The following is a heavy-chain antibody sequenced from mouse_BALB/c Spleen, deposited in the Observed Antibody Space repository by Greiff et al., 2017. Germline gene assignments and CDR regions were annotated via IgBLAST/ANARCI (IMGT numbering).Heavy chain of an antibody. Sequence: EVKLVESGGGLVQPKGSLKLSCAASGFTFNTYAMNWVRQAPGKGLEWVARIRSKSNNYATYYADSVKDRFTISRDDSQIMLYLQMNNLKTEDTAMYYCVRHQDYLYAMDYWGQGTSVTVSS. J-gene: IGHJ4*01. CDR1: GFTFNTYA. V-gene: IGHV10-1*02. CDR2: IRSKSNNYAT. CDR3: VRHQDYLYAMDY. D-gene: IGHD5-5*01.